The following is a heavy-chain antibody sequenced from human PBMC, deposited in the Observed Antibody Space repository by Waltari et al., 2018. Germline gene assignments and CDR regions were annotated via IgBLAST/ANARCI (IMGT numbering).Heavy chain of an antibody. Sequence: EVQLVESGGGLVQPGGSLRLSCLASGFTFSSHWISWLRQAPGKGLEWVANINEDETEKFYADSVKGRFTISRDNAKNSVYLQMNSLRVEDTAYYYCTRDMGIYTNYAAYWGQGTLVTVSS. J-gene: IGHJ4*02. V-gene: IGHV3-7*01. CDR1: GFTFSSHW. CDR3: TRDMGIYTNYAAY. D-gene: IGHD4-4*01. CDR2: INEDETEK.